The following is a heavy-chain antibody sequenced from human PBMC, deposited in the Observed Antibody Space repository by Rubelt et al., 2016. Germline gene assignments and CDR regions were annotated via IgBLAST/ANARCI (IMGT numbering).Heavy chain of an antibody. V-gene: IGHV4-31*01. CDR3: ARGRGRIVVVPAAHFDY. CDR2: IYYSGST. D-gene: IGHD2-2*01. CDR1: GGSISSGGYY. Sequence: QVQLQESGPGLVKPSQTLSLTCTVSGGSISSGGYYWSWIRQHPGKGMEGIGYIYYSGSTSYNPSLKVPVTISFATSKNQFSLRLSSVTAADTAVYYCARGRGRIVVVPAAHFDYWGQGTLVTVSS. J-gene: IGHJ4*02.